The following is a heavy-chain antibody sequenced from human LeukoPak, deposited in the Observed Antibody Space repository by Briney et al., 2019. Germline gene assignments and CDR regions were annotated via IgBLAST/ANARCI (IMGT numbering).Heavy chain of an antibody. J-gene: IGHJ5*02. D-gene: IGHD3-9*01. V-gene: IGHV1-46*01. CDR2: INPSGGST. CDR1: GYTFTSYY. CDR3: QRTAYEILTGYSVDWFDP. Sequence: ASVKVSCKASGYTFTSYYMHWVRQAPGQGLDWMGIINPSGGSTSYAQKFQGRVTMTRDTSTSTVYMELSSLRSEDTVVFFKQRTAYEILTGYSVDWFDPWGQGTLVTVSS.